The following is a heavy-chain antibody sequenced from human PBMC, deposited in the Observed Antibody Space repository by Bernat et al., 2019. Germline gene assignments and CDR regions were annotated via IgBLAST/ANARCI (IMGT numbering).Heavy chain of an antibody. Sequence: EVQLVESGGGLVQPGGSLRLSCAASGFTFSSYSMNWVRQAPGKGLEWVSYISSSSSTIYYADSVKGRFTISRDNAKNSLYLQMNSLRAEDTAVYYCARDQGTPRTGTKVRYNWFDPWGQGTLVTVSS. J-gene: IGHJ5*02. CDR3: ARDQGTPRTGTKVRYNWFDP. CDR1: GFTFSSYS. V-gene: IGHV3-48*01. D-gene: IGHD1-7*01. CDR2: ISSSSSTI.